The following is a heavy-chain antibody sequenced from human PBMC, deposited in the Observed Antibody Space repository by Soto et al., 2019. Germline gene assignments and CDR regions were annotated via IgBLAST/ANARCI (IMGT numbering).Heavy chain of an antibody. V-gene: IGHV1-46*01. CDR3: ATVGPYDSSGYYAYDAFDI. J-gene: IGHJ3*02. CDR1: GYTFINYY. D-gene: IGHD3-22*01. CDR2: INPSGENT. Sequence: ASVKVSCKASGYTFINYYMHWVRQAPGQGLEWLGVINPSGENTTYAQKFQGRVTMTEDTSTDTAYMELSSLRSEDTAVYYCATVGPYDSSGYYAYDAFDIWGQGTMVTVSS.